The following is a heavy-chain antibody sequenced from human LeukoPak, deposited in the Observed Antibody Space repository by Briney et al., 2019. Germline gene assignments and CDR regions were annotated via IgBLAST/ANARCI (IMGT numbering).Heavy chain of an antibody. V-gene: IGHV7-4-1*02. Sequence: GASVKVSCKASGYTFTSYAMNWVRQAPGQGLEWMGWINTNTGNPTYAQGFTGRFVFSLDTSVSTAYLQISSLKAEDTAVYYCARGTTYYDFWSGTGGSMDVWGQGTTVTVSS. J-gene: IGHJ6*02. D-gene: IGHD3-3*01. CDR2: INTNTGNP. CDR3: ARGTTYYDFWSGTGGSMDV. CDR1: GYTFTSYA.